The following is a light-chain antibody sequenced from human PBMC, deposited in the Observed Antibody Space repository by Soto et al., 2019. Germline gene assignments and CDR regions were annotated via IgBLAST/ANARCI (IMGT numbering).Light chain of an antibody. Sequence: EIVLTQSPGTLSLSPGEIATLSCRASQSFSSSYLAWYQQKPGQAPRLLIYGASSRATGIPDRFSGSGSGTDFTLTISRLEPEDFAVYYCQQYGSSPITLGQGTRLEIK. CDR2: GAS. V-gene: IGKV3-20*01. CDR1: QSFSSSY. CDR3: QQYGSSPIT. J-gene: IGKJ5*01.